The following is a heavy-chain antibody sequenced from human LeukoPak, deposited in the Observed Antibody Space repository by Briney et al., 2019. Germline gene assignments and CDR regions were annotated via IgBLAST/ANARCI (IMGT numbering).Heavy chain of an antibody. Sequence: GGSLRLSCAASGFTFSSYAMHWVRQAPGKGLEWVAVISYDGSNKYYADSVKGQFTISRDNSKNTLYLQMNSLRAEDTAVYYCAREGRHGGYYSYWGQGTLVTVSS. CDR1: GFTFSSYA. J-gene: IGHJ4*02. D-gene: IGHD3-22*01. CDR2: ISYDGSNK. CDR3: AREGRHGGYYSY. V-gene: IGHV3-30-3*01.